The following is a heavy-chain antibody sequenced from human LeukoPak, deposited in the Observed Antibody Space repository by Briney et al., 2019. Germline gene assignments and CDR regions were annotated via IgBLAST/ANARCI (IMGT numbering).Heavy chain of an antibody. V-gene: IGHV3-23*01. D-gene: IGHD3-22*01. Sequence: GGSLRLSCAASGFTFSSYGMNGVRQAPGKGLEWVSGISGSGGTTYYADSVKGRFTISRDNSKNSLSLQVSSLRAEDTAVYYCAKTNGYYSDWGQGMLVTVSS. CDR1: GFTFSSYG. CDR3: AKTNGYYSD. CDR2: ISGSGGTT. J-gene: IGHJ4*02.